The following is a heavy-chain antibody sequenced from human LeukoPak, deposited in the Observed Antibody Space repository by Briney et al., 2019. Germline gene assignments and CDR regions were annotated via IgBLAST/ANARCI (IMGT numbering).Heavy chain of an antibody. V-gene: IGHV3-11*01. J-gene: IGHJ5*02. Sequence: PGGSLRLSCAVSGFTFSDYYMSWIRQAPGKGLEWVSYISSSGSTIYYADSVKGRFTISRDNAKNSLYLQMNSLRAEDTAVYYCARDRGYCSSTSCYTFDPWGQGTLVTVSS. D-gene: IGHD2-2*02. CDR2: ISSSGSTI. CDR1: GFTFSDYY. CDR3: ARDRGYCSSTSCYTFDP.